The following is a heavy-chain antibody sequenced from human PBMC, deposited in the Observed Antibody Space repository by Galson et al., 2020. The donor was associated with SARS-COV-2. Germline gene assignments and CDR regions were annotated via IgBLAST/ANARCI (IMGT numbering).Heavy chain of an antibody. CDR3: AREREPDWRYCYYGMDV. V-gene: IGHV1-46*01. CDR2: IHPSGGRT. J-gene: IGHJ6*02. CDR1: GYSFINFY. Sequence: ASVKVSCKTSGYSFINFYLHWVRQAPGQGLEWMGMIHPSGGRTAYPQKSQGRVTITRDTSTSTVYMEVSSLRSEDTAVYYCAREREPDWRYCYYGMDVWGQGTTVTVSS. D-gene: IGHD1-1*01.